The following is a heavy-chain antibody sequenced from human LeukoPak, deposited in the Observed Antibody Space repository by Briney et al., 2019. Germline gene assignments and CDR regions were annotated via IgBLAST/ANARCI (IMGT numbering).Heavy chain of an antibody. V-gene: IGHV4-59*01. Sequence: SETLSLTCTVSGGSISSYYWSWIRQPPGKGLEWIEYIYYSGSTNYNPSLKSRVTISVDTSKNQFSLKLSSVTAADTAVYYCARHTTTPDSYLAYWGQGTLVTVSS. J-gene: IGHJ4*02. CDR3: ARHTTTPDSYLAY. D-gene: IGHD1-1*01. CDR1: GGSISSYY. CDR2: IYYSGST.